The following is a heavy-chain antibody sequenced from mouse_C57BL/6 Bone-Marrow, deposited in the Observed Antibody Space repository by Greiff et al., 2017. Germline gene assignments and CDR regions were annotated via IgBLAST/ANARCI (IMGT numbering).Heavy chain of an antibody. Sequence: EVQVVESGGGLVKPGGSLKLSCAASGFAFSDYGMHWVRQAPEKGLEWVAYISSGSSTIYYADTVKGRFTISRDNAKNTLFLQMTSLRSEDKAMYYCARPYYYGSLDYWGQGTTLTVSS. V-gene: IGHV5-17*01. D-gene: IGHD1-1*01. CDR2: ISSGSSTI. J-gene: IGHJ2*01. CDR3: ARPYYYGSLDY. CDR1: GFAFSDYG.